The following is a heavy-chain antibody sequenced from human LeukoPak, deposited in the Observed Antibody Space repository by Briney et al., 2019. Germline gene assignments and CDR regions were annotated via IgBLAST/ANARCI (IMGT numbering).Heavy chain of an antibody. D-gene: IGHD3-10*01. J-gene: IGHJ6*02. CDR1: GFTFSNYG. CDR3: AKCLMVRGYTDYYVMDV. Sequence: GGSLRLSCAASGFTFSNYGMHWVRQAPGKGLEWVAVISYDGSNKYYADSVKGRFTISRDNSKNTLYLQMNSLRAEDTAVYYCAKCLMVRGYTDYYVMDVWGQGTTVTVSS. V-gene: IGHV3-30*18. CDR2: ISYDGSNK.